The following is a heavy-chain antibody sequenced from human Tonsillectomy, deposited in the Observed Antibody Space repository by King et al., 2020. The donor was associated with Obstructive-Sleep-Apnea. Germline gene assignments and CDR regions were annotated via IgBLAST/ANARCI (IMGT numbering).Heavy chain of an antibody. V-gene: IGHV4-34*01. Sequence: VQLQQWGAGLLKPSETLSLTCAVYGGSFSGYYWSWIRQPPGKGLEWIGEINHSGSTNYNPSLKSRVTISVDTSKNQFSLKLSSGTAADTALYYCARDQYYDILTGYYDAFDIWGQGTMVTVSS. CDR2: INHSGST. CDR1: GGSFSGYY. D-gene: IGHD3-9*01. J-gene: IGHJ3*02. CDR3: ARDQYYDILTGYYDAFDI.